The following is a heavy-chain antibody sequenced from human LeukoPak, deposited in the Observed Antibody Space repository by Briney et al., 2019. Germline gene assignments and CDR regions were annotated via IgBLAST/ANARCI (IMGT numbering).Heavy chain of an antibody. D-gene: IGHD5/OR15-5a*01. Sequence: GGSLRLSCAASGFIFISYGMHWVRQAPGKGLEWVAFIRYDGSKKDYADSVKGRFTISRDNSKNTLYLQMNSLRAEDTAVYYCAKGSNVYERYFQLWGQGTLVTVSS. J-gene: IGHJ1*01. CDR2: IRYDGSKK. V-gene: IGHV3-30*02. CDR1: GFIFISYG. CDR3: AKGSNVYERYFQL.